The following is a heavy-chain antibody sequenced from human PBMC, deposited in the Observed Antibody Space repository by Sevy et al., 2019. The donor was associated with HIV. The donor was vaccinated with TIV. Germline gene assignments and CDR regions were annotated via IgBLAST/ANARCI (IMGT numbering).Heavy chain of an antibody. CDR2: INNSSRFI. V-gene: IGHV3-11*06. CDR1: GFTFSDYY. J-gene: IGHJ4*02. CDR3: ARGKVLFDY. Sequence: GGSLRLSCAASGFTFSDYYMSWIRQAPGKGPEWVSYINNSSRFINYVKSVKGRFTISRDNAKNSLYLQTNSLRAEDTAVYYCARGKVLFDYWGQGTLVTVSS.